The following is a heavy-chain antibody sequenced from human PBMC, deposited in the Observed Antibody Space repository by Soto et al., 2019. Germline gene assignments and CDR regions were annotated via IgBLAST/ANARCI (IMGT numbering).Heavy chain of an antibody. Sequence: GGSLRLSCAASGFTFSSYAMSWVRQAPGKGLEWVSAISGSGGSTYYADSVKGRFTISRDNSKNTLYLQMNSLRAEDTAVYYCANEGDGSGSYYKGGYFDYWGQGTLVTVSS. CDR3: ANEGDGSGSYYKGGYFDY. CDR2: ISGSGGST. CDR1: GFTFSSYA. V-gene: IGHV3-23*01. D-gene: IGHD3-10*01. J-gene: IGHJ4*02.